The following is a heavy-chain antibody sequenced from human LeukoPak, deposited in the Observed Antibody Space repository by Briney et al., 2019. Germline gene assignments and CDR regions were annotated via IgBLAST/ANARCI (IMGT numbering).Heavy chain of an antibody. V-gene: IGHV4-39*01. D-gene: IGHD3-3*01. CDR2: IYYSGIT. CDR1: GDSISTTNYY. J-gene: IGHJ5*01. CDR3: ARVRRSLNWFDS. Sequence: ASETLSLTCAVSGDSISTTNYYWGWTRQPPGKGLEWIGIIYYSGITHYNPSLKSRVTILVDTSKNQFSLKLSSVTDADTAVYYCARVRRSLNWFDSWGQGTLVTVSS.